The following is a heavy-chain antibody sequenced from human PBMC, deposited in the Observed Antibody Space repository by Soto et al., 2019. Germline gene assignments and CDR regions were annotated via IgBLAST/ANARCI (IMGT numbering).Heavy chain of an antibody. D-gene: IGHD2-21*01. CDR1: GFTFSSFG. Sequence: QVQLVESGGGVVQPGRSLRLSCAASGFTFSSFGMHWVRQAPGKGLEWVAVIWYDGSNKYYADSVKGRFTISRDNSKNTLYLQMNSLRAEDTAVYYCARDDFEFDYWGQGTLVTVSS. V-gene: IGHV3-33*01. CDR2: IWYDGSNK. J-gene: IGHJ4*02. CDR3: ARDDFEFDY.